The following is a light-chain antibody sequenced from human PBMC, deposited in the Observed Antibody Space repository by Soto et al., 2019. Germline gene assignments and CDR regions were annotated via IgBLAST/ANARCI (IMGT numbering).Light chain of an antibody. V-gene: IGLV2-23*01. J-gene: IGLJ2*01. Sequence: QSVLTQPASVSGSPGQSITISCTGTSSDVGSYNLVSWYQQHPGKAPDLMIYEGSKRPSGVSHRFSGSKSGNTASLTISGLQAEDEADYYCCSFAGSSTLVFGGGTQLTFL. CDR3: CSFAGSSTLV. CDR2: EGS. CDR1: SSDVGSYNL.